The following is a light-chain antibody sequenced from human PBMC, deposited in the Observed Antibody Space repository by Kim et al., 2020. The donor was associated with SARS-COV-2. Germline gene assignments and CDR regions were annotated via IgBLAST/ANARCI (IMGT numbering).Light chain of an antibody. CDR1: SLRSYY. Sequence: ALGETVRITCQGDSLRSYYASWYQQKPGQAPVLVIYGKNNRPSGIPDRFSGSSSGNTASLTITGAQAEDEADYYCNSRDSSGNFNVFGTGTKVTVL. CDR3: NSRDSSGNFNV. J-gene: IGLJ1*01. V-gene: IGLV3-19*01. CDR2: GKN.